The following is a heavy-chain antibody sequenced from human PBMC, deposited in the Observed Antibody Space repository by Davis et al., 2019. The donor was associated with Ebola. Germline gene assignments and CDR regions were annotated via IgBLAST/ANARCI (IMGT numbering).Heavy chain of an antibody. CDR3: ARGGQLWPDYYYYMDV. CDR1: GGSISSYY. CDR2: IYTSGST. J-gene: IGHJ6*03. D-gene: IGHD5-18*01. V-gene: IGHV4-4*07. Sequence: PSETLSLTCTVSGGSISSYYWSWIRQSDGKGLEWIGRIYTSGSTNYNPSLKSRVTISVDTSKNQFSLKLSSVTAADTAVYYCARGGQLWPDYYYYMDVWGKGTTVTVSS.